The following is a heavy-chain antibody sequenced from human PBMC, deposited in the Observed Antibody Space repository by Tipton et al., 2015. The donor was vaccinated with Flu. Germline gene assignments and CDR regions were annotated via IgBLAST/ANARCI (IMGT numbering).Heavy chain of an antibody. CDR3: ARGGIAAADLGGFDI. Sequence: TLSLTCTVSGGSISSSSHYWGWIRQAPGRGLEWVGSIYYTGYPYYNSSLKSRLAMSIDTSKKQFSLRLSSVTAADTAVYYCARGGIAAADLGGFDIWGRGTMVTVSS. J-gene: IGHJ3*02. CDR1: GGSISSSSHY. D-gene: IGHD6-13*01. V-gene: IGHV4-39*07. CDR2: IYYTGYP.